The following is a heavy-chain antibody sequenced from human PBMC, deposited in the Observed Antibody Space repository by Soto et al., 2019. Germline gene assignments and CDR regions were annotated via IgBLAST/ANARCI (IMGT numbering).Heavy chain of an antibody. Sequence: SETLSLTCTVSGGSISSYYWSWIRQPPGKGLEWIGYIYYSGSTNYNPSLKSRVTISVDTSKNQFSLKLSSVTAADTAVYYCARGGLTYNWNYRKPHSMDVWGKGTTVTVSS. V-gene: IGHV4-59*01. CDR3: ARGGLTYNWNYRKPHSMDV. CDR1: GGSISSYY. J-gene: IGHJ6*03. D-gene: IGHD1-7*01. CDR2: IYYSGST.